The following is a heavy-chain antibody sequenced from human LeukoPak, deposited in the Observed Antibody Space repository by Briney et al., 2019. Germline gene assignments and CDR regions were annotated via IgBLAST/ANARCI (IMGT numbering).Heavy chain of an antibody. CDR3: ARTTYGDLDAFDI. J-gene: IGHJ3*02. CDR2: ISWNSGRI. V-gene: IGHV3-9*01. Sequence: PGGSLRLSCAASGFTFDDYAMHWVRQAPGKGLEWVSGISWNSGRIAYADSVKGRFTISRDNAKNTLYLQMNSLRAEDTAVYYCARTTYGDLDAFDIWGQGTMVTVSS. D-gene: IGHD4-17*01. CDR1: GFTFDDYA.